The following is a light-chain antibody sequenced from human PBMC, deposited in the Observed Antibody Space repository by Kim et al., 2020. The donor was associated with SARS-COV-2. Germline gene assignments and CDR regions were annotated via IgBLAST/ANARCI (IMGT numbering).Light chain of an antibody. CDR3: QSYDISLSGFHV. CDR1: SSIIGDDYP. CDR2: GNT. V-gene: IGLV1-40*01. J-gene: IGLJ1*01. Sequence: TTSCTGGSSIIGDDYPVHWYQRLPGTAPKLLIYGNTNRPSGVPDRFSGSKSGTSASLAITGLQAEDEADYYCQSYDISLSGFHVFGTGTKVTV.